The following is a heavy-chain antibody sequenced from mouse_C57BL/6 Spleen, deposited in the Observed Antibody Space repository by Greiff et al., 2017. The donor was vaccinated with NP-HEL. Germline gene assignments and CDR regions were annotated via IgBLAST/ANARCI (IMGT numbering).Heavy chain of an antibody. Sequence: EVQLQQSGPELVKPGASVKISCKASGYTFTDYYMNWVKQSHGKSLEWIGDINPNNGGTSYNQKFKGKATLTVDKSSSTAYMELRSLTSEDSAVYYCAMGVGRDYFDYWGQGTTLTVSS. CDR2: INPNNGGT. V-gene: IGHV1-26*01. CDR3: AMGVGRDYFDY. J-gene: IGHJ2*01. CDR1: GYTFTDYY. D-gene: IGHD4-1*01.